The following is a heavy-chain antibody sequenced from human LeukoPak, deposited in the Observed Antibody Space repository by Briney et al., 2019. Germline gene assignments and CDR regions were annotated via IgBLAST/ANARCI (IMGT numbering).Heavy chain of an antibody. CDR1: GGSFSGYY. D-gene: IGHD4-23*01. CDR3: ARGRSMTTVAKGRFDY. Sequence: SETLSLTCAVYGGSFSGYYWSWIRQPPGKGLEWIGEINHSGSTNYNPSLKSRVTISVDTSKNQFSLKLSSVTAADTAVYYCARGRSMTTVAKGRFDYWGQGTLVTVSS. V-gene: IGHV4-34*01. CDR2: INHSGST. J-gene: IGHJ4*02.